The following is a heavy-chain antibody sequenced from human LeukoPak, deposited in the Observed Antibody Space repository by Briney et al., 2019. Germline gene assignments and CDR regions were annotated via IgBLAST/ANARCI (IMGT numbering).Heavy chain of an antibody. Sequence: GGSLRLSCAASGFTFSSYGMHWVRQAPGKGLEWVAFIRYDGSNKYYADSVKGRFTISRDNSKNTLYLQMNSLRAEDTAVYYCAKAGGPHRIVVVVSYFDYWGQGTLVTVSS. V-gene: IGHV3-30*02. CDR2: IRYDGSNK. CDR3: AKAGGPHRIVVVVSYFDY. J-gene: IGHJ4*02. D-gene: IGHD2-15*01. CDR1: GFTFSSYG.